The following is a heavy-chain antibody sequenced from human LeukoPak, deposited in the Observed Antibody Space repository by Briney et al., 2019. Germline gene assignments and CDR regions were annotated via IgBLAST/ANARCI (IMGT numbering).Heavy chain of an antibody. Sequence: SETLSLTCTVSGGSISSSSYYWGWIRQPPGKGLEWIGSIYYSGSTNYNPSLKSRVTISVDTSKNQFSLKLSSVTAADTAVYYCARARAMVRGVIDWFDPWGQGTLVTVSS. D-gene: IGHD3-10*01. V-gene: IGHV4-39*07. CDR2: IYYSGST. J-gene: IGHJ5*02. CDR1: GGSISSSSYY. CDR3: ARARAMVRGVIDWFDP.